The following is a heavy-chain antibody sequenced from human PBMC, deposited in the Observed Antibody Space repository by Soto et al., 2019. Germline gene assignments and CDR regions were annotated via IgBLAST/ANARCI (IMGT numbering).Heavy chain of an antibody. Sequence: QVKLVESGGGVVQPGRSLRLSCAASGFTFDNYGMHWVRQAPGKGLEWVVVISFDGRNTDYADSVKGRFTISRDNSKNRVYLQMTSLRAEETAVYYCAKQSGSGSYHNVGSGGHFDYWGKGTLVTVSS. CDR3: AKQSGSGSYHNVGSGGHFDY. CDR2: ISFDGRNT. CDR1: GFTFDNYG. D-gene: IGHD3-10*01. V-gene: IGHV3-30*18. J-gene: IGHJ4*02.